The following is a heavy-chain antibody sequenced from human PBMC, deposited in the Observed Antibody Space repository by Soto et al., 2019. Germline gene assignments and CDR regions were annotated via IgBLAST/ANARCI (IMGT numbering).Heavy chain of an antibody. CDR2: ISGHGGST. CDR3: VNCWYGTMIVGNF. J-gene: IGHJ4*02. D-gene: IGHD3-22*01. CDR1: GFTFNNYA. Sequence: GGALRPSCSAPGFTFNNYAINWVRQAPGKGLEYISAISGHGGSTYYADSVKGRFTISRDNSKNTLYLQMNSLRAEDTAVYYCVNCWYGTMIVGNFWGQGTLVTVSS. V-gene: IGHV3-64D*06.